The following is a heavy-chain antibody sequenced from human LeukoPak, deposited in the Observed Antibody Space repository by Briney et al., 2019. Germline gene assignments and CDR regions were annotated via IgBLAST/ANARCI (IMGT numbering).Heavy chain of an antibody. D-gene: IGHD3-10*01. CDR2: IYYSGST. V-gene: IGHV4-4*02. Sequence: SETLSLTCAVSGGSTSSGNWWSWVRQPPGKGLEWIGYIYYSGSTNYNPSLKSRVTISVDTSKNQFSLKLSSVTAADTAVYYCARNSLYGSGSYYYYYYMDVWGKGTTVTISS. CDR3: ARNSLYGSGSYYYYYYMDV. J-gene: IGHJ6*03. CDR1: GGSTSSGNW.